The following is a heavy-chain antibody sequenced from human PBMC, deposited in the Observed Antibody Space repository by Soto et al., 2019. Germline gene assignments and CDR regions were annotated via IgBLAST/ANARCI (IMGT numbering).Heavy chain of an antibody. CDR1: GGSISSGGYS. V-gene: IGHV4-30-2*01. D-gene: IGHD1-26*01. CDR2: IYHSGST. CDR3: ARAGVVGATALDY. J-gene: IGHJ4*02. Sequence: SETLSLTCAVSGGSISSGGYSWSWIRQPPGKGLEWIGYIYHSGSTYYNPSLKSRVTISVDRSKNQFSLKLSPVTAADTAVYYCARAGVVGATALDYWGQGTLVTVSS.